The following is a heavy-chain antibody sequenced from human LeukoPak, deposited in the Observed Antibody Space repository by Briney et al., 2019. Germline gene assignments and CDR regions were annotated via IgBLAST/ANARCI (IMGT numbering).Heavy chain of an antibody. V-gene: IGHV4-34*01. Sequence: SETLSLTCAVYGGSFSGYYWSWIRQPPGKELEWIGEINHSGSTNYNPSLKSRATISVDTSKNQFSLKLSPVTAAETAVYYCATQFPENWFDPWGQGTLVTVSS. CDR2: INHSGST. CDR1: GGSFSGYY. CDR3: ATQFPENWFDP. J-gene: IGHJ5*02.